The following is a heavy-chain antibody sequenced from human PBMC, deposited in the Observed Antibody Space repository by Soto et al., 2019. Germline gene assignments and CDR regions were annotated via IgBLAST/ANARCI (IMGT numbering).Heavy chain of an antibody. CDR2: ISYDGVNE. CDR1: GFTFGVYN. D-gene: IGHD3-22*01. CDR3: ATGHRGLTGLPAVITAPGSFDP. Sequence: QVRLEESGGGVVQPGRSLRLSCASSGFTFGVYNMQWVRQAPGKGLECVSVISYDGVNEYYADSVKGRFTISRDNSENKLFMQMNSLRPEDSGVYYCATGHRGLTGLPAVITAPGSFDPWGQGAQVSVSS. J-gene: IGHJ5*01. V-gene: IGHV3-30*03.